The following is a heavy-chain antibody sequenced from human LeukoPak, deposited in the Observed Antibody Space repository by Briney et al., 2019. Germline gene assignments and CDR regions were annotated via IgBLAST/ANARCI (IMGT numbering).Heavy chain of an antibody. Sequence: SETLSLTCTVSGGSISSGGYYWSWIRHHPGKGLEWIGYIYYSGTTYYNPSLKSRVTISLDTSKNQFSLKLSSVTAADTAVYYCARDPGRESFGVVISNWFDPWGQGTLVTVSS. D-gene: IGHD3-3*01. J-gene: IGHJ5*02. CDR1: GGSISSGGYY. CDR2: IYYSGTT. CDR3: ARDPGRESFGVVISNWFDP. V-gene: IGHV4-31*03.